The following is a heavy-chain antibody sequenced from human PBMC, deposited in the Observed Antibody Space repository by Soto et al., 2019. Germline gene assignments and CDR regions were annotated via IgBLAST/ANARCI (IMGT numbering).Heavy chain of an antibody. J-gene: IGHJ4*02. CDR2: IYYSGST. CDR3: ARDSGCSSTSCYGLDY. V-gene: IGHV4-30-4*01. CDR1: GGSISSGDYY. D-gene: IGHD2-2*01. Sequence: SETLSLTCTVSGGSISSGDYYWSWIRQPPGKGLEWIGYIYYSGSTYYNPSLKSRVTISVDTSKNQFSLKLSSVTAADTAVYYCARDSGCSSTSCYGLDYWGQGTLVTVSS.